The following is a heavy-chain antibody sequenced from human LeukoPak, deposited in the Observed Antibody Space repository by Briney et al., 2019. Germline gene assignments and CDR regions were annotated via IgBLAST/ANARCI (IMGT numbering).Heavy chain of an antibody. CDR3: ARRRGIVGATDAFDI. Sequence: GESLKISCKGSGYSFTSYWIGWVRQIPGKGLEWMGIIYPGDSDTSYSPSFQGQVTISADKSISTAYLQWSSLKASDTAMYYCARRRGIVGATDAFDIWGQGAMVTVSS. J-gene: IGHJ3*02. D-gene: IGHD1-26*01. V-gene: IGHV5-51*01. CDR2: IYPGDSDT. CDR1: GYSFTSYW.